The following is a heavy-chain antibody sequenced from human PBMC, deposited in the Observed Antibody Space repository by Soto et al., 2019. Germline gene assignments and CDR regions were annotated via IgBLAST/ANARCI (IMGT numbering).Heavy chain of an antibody. Sequence: PSETLSLTCTVSGGSISTGGHYWNWIRQYPGKGLDWIGYIYHRGTTSYNPSLKSRVTISVDTSKNQFSLKLSAVTAADTAVYYCASLSYWDYFDYWRQRTLVTVSS. V-gene: IGHV4-31*03. J-gene: IGHJ4*02. CDR3: ASLSYWDYFDY. CDR2: IYHRGTT. CDR1: GGSISTGGHY. D-gene: IGHD2-8*02.